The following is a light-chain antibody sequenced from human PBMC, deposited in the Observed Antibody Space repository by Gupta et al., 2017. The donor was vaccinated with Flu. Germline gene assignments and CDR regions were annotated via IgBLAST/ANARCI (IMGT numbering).Light chain of an antibody. Sequence: QSVLTQPPSVSAAPGQKVTFSCSGSSSNIGINYVSWYQQFPGTAPKLLIYDNDKRPSGIPDRFSGSKSGTSATLGITGLQTGDEADYYCGTWDNSLSAVVVGGGTKLAGL. J-gene: IGLJ2*01. CDR2: DND. CDR3: GTWDNSLSAVV. CDR1: SSNIGINY. V-gene: IGLV1-51*01.